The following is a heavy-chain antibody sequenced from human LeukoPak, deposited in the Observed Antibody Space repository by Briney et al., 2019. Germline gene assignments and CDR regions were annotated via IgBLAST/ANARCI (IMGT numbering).Heavy chain of an antibody. CDR1: GFTFSSYG. D-gene: IGHD3-22*01. CDR2: IWCDGSNK. J-gene: IGHJ4*02. Sequence: GRSLRLSCAASGFTFSSYGMHWVRQAPGKGLEWVAVIWCDGSNKYFADSVKGRFTISRDNSKNTLYLQMDSLRAEDTAVYCCASPLDSSGYYLGYWGQGTLVTVSS. CDR3: ASPLDSSGYYLGY. V-gene: IGHV3-33*01.